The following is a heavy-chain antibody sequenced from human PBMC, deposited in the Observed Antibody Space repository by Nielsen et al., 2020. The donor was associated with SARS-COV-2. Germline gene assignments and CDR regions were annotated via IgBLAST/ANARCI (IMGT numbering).Heavy chain of an antibody. J-gene: IGHJ6*02. D-gene: IGHD3-3*01. CDR3: ARHNSPTIFGVVIETSGMDV. Sequence: WVRQAPGQGLEWMGWVNPNSGNTGYAQKFQGRVTMTRNTPISTAYMELSSLRSEDTAVYYCARHNSPTIFGVVIETSGMDVWGQGTTVTVSS. CDR2: VNPNSGNT. V-gene: IGHV1-8*01.